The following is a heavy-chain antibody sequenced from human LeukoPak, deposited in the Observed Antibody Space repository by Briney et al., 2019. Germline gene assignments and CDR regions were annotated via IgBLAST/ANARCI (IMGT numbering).Heavy chain of an antibody. Sequence: SGGSLRLSCAASGFTFSSYAMHWVRQAPGKGLEWVAVISYDGSNKYYADSVKGRFTISRDNSKNTLYLQMNSLRAEDTAVYYCARTIAAAGATYFDYWGQGTLVTVSS. V-gene: IGHV3-30-3*01. J-gene: IGHJ4*02. CDR2: ISYDGSNK. CDR1: GFTFSSYA. D-gene: IGHD6-13*01. CDR3: ARTIAAAGATYFDY.